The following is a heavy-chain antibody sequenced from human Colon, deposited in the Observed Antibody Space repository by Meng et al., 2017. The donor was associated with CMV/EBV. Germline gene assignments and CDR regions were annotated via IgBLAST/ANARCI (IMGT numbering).Heavy chain of an antibody. CDR1: GFTFSSYE. CDR2: ISGSGSTI. D-gene: IGHD2-2*01. J-gene: IGHJ4*03. CDR3: IWHTTTSCYFDL. V-gene: IGHV3-48*03. Sequence: SCAASGFTFSSYEMNWVRQAPGKGLEWVSYISGSGSTIYYADSVKGRFSISRDVSKNTLYLQMHSLKSEDTGMYYCIWHTTTSCYFDLWGPGTLVTVSS.